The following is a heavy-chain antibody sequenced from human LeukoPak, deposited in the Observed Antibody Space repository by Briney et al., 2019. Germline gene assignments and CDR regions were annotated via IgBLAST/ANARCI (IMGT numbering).Heavy chain of an antibody. D-gene: IGHD6-19*01. V-gene: IGHV3-9*01. Sequence: GGSLRLSCAASGFTFDDYAMHWVRQAPGKGLEWVSGISWNSGNIGYADSVKGRFTISRDNAKNSLYLQMNSLRAEDTALYYCAKSVIAVAGTGSRFDYWGQGTLVTVSS. J-gene: IGHJ4*02. CDR1: GFTFDDYA. CDR2: ISWNSGNI. CDR3: AKSVIAVAGTGSRFDY.